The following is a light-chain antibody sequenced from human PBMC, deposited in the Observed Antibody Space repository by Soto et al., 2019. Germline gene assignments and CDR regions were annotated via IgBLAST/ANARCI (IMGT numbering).Light chain of an antibody. Sequence: DIVLTQSPATLSVSPGERATLSCRASQTISRSLAWYQQKPGQAPRLLIYDASTRATGIPARFSASGSGTEFTLTISSLQSEDCALYYCHQYYHWPITFGQGTRLENK. V-gene: IGKV3-15*01. CDR1: QTISRS. CDR2: DAS. CDR3: HQYYHWPIT. J-gene: IGKJ5*01.